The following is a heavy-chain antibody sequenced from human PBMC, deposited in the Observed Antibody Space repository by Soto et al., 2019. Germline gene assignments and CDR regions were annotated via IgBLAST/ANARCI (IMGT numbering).Heavy chain of an antibody. D-gene: IGHD3-3*01. CDR3: AKDMGDYDFWSGYNY. CDR2: ISYDGSNK. J-gene: IGHJ4*02. Sequence: GGSLRLSCAASGFTFSSYGVHWVRQAPGKGLEWVAVISYDGSNKYYADSVKGRFTISRDNSKNTLYLQMNSLRAEDTAVYYCAKDMGDYDFWSGYNYWGQGTLVTVSS. V-gene: IGHV3-30*18. CDR1: GFTFSSYG.